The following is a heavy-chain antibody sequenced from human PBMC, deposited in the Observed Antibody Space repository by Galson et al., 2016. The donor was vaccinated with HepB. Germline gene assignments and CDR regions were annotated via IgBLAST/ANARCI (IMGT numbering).Heavy chain of an antibody. Sequence: SETLSLTCAVSGGSSRGFYWTWIRQPPGEGLEWVGEIHHSGTTHYNPSLKSRVTISIDTSKNLVFLKLRTVTAADTATYYCARDNGRITISGVVTSGYGLDVRGQGTMVTVSS. CDR3: ARDNGRITISGVVTSGYGLDV. CDR1: GGSSRGFY. CDR2: IHHSGTT. V-gene: IGHV4-34*01. D-gene: IGHD3-3*01. J-gene: IGHJ6*02.